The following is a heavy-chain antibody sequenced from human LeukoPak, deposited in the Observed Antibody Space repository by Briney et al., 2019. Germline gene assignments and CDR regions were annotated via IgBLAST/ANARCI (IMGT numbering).Heavy chain of an antibody. D-gene: IGHD6-13*01. J-gene: IGHJ5*02. CDR1: GYTFTGYY. CDR3: ARSLGYSSSWYFWFDP. CDR2: INPNSGGT. V-gene: IGHV1-2*02. Sequence: GASVKVSCKASGYTFTGYYMHWVRQAPGQGLEWMGWINPNSGGTNYAQKFQGRVTMTRDTSISTAYMELSRLISDDTAIYYCARSLGYSSSWYFWFDPWGQGTLVTVSS.